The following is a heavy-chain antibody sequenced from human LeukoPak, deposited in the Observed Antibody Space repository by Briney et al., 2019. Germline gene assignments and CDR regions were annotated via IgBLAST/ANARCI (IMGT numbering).Heavy chain of an antibody. V-gene: IGHV3-23*01. CDR3: AKGSGSGWYGWFAP. CDR1: GFSFSSYA. J-gene: IGHJ5*02. CDR2: IDASGGAT. Sequence: PGGSLRLSCAASGFSFSSYAMYWVRQAPGKGLEWVSSIDASGGATYYADSVKGRFTISRDNSKNTLYLQMNSLRAEDTAVYFCAKGSGSGWYGWFAPWGQGTLVTVSS. D-gene: IGHD6-19*01.